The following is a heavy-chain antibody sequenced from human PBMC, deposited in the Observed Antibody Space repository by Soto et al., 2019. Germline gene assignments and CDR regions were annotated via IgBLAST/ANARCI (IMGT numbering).Heavy chain of an antibody. CDR2: ISAYNGNT. J-gene: IGHJ4*02. V-gene: IGHV1-18*01. CDR3: ARDQRGDYYFGRLDY. CDR1: GYTFTSYG. D-gene: IGHD2-21*02. Sequence: ASVKVSCKXSGYTFTSYGISWVRQAPGQGLEWMGWISAYNGNTNYAQKLQGRVTMTTDTSTSTAYMELRSLRSDDTAVYYCARDQRGDYYFGRLDYWGQGTLVTVSS.